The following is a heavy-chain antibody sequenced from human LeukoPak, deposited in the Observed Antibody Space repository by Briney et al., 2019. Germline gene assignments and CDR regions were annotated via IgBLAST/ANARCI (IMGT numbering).Heavy chain of an antibody. CDR2: IYYSGST. J-gene: IGHJ4*02. D-gene: IGHD2-15*01. Sequence: TSSETLSLTCTVSGGSISSSSYYWGWIRQPPGKGLEWIGSIYYSGSTYYNPSLKSRVTISVDTSKNQFSLKLSSVTAADTAVYYCAREKQDLPNYYFDYWGQGSLVTVSS. V-gene: IGHV4-39*07. CDR1: GGSISSSSYY. CDR3: AREKQDLPNYYFDY.